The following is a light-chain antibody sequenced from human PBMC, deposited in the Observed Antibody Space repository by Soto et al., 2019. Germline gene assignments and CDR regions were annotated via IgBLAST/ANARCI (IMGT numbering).Light chain of an antibody. CDR1: SGHTSYA. J-gene: IGLJ2*01. CDR2: LNSDGSH. V-gene: IGLV4-69*01. Sequence: QPVLTQSPSASASLGASVKLTCTLSSGHTSYAIAWHQQQPEKGPRYLMKLNSDGSHTKGDGISDRFLGSSSGAERYLTISRLQSEDEADYYCQTWDTGIVLFGGGTKLTVL. CDR3: QTWDTGIVL.